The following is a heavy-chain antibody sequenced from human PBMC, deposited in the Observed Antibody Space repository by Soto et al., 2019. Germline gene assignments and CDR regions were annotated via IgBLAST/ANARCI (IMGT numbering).Heavy chain of an antibody. CDR1: GYTLTELS. J-gene: IGHJ6*02. D-gene: IGHD3-3*01. CDR2: FDPEDGET. Sequence: ASVKVSCKVSGYTLTELSMHWVRQAPGKGLEWMGGFDPEDGETIYAQKFQGRVTMTEDTSTDTAYMELSSLRSEDTAVYYCATERRIFTIFGVVIIPGGSSNGMDVWGQGTTVTVSS. V-gene: IGHV1-24*01. CDR3: ATERRIFTIFGVVIIPGGSSNGMDV.